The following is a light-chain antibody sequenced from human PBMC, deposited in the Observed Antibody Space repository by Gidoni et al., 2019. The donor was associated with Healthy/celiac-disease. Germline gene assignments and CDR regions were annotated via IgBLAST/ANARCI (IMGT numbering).Light chain of an antibody. CDR3: QQSYSTPRLT. CDR2: AAS. J-gene: IGKJ5*01. V-gene: IGKV1-39*01. CDR1: QSIGSY. Sequence: DIQMTQAPSSLSAAVGDRVTITCRASQSIGSYLNWYQQKPGTAPQRLIYAASSLQSGVPSRCSGSGSWTDFTLTISSLQPEDFATDYCQQSYSTPRLTFGQGTRLEIK.